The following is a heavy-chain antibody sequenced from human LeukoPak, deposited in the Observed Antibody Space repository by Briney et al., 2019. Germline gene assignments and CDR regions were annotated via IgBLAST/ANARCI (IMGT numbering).Heavy chain of an antibody. CDR3: ARDRGYGAFDI. Sequence: SETLSLTCTVSGGSIISYYWSWIRQPPGKGLEWIGYIYHSGSTYYNPSLKSRVTISVDRSKNQFSLKLSSVTAADTAVYYCARDRGYGAFDIWGQGTMVTVSS. CDR1: GGSIISYY. D-gene: IGHD6-13*01. CDR2: IYHSGST. J-gene: IGHJ3*02. V-gene: IGHV4-59*12.